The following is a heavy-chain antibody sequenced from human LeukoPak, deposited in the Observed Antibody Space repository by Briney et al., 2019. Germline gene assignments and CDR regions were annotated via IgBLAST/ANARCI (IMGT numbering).Heavy chain of an antibody. CDR1: GFTFSSYG. CDR2: IRYDGSNK. CDR3: ARTYYYDSSGYYYFDY. V-gene: IGHV3-30*02. D-gene: IGHD3-22*01. Sequence: GGSLRLSCAASGFTFSSYGMHWVRQAPGKGLEWVAFIRYDGSNKYYADSVKGRFTISRDNAKNSLYLQMNSLRAEDTALYYCARTYYYDSSGYYYFDYWGQGTLVTVSS. J-gene: IGHJ4*02.